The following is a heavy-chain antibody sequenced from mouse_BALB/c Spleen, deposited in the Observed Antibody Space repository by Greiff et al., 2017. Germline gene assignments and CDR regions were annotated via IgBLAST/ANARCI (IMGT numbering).Heavy chain of an antibody. Sequence: VQLQQPGAELVKPGASVKLSCKASGYTFTSYWMHWVKQRPGQGLEWIGEIDPSDSYTNYNQKFKGKATLTVDKSSSTAYMQLSSLTSEDSAVYYGARIAYGNYLMDYWGQGTSVTVSS. CDR2: IDPSDSYT. CDR3: ARIAYGNYLMDY. CDR1: GYTFTSYW. V-gene: IGHV1-69*02. J-gene: IGHJ4*01. D-gene: IGHD2-10*02.